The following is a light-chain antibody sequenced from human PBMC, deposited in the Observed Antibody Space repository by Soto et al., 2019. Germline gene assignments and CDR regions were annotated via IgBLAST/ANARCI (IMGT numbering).Light chain of an antibody. Sequence: DFQLTQSPSSRSASAGGRVTITCRASQGIDRWLAWYQQKPGKAPKVLIYAASSLRSGVPSRFSGSGSGTDFSLTISSLQPEDLATYYCKQSKSYPLTFGRGTKVDIK. V-gene: IGKV1-12*01. CDR1: QGIDRW. CDR3: KQSKSYPLT. J-gene: IGKJ4*02. CDR2: AAS.